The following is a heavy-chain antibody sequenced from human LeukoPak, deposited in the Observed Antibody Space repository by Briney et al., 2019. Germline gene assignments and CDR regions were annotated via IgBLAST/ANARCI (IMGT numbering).Heavy chain of an antibody. V-gene: IGHV4-4*07. CDR1: GGSISSYY. CDR2: IYTSGST. D-gene: IGHD3-3*01. CDR3: ARMPGPATYYDFWSGYAYYYYYMDV. J-gene: IGHJ6*03. Sequence: SETLSLTCTVSGGSISSYYWSWIRQPAGKGLEWIRRIYTSGSTNYNPSLKSRVTMSVDTSKNQFTLKLSSVTAADTAVYYCARMPGPATYYDFWSGYAYYYYYMDVWGKGTTVTVSS.